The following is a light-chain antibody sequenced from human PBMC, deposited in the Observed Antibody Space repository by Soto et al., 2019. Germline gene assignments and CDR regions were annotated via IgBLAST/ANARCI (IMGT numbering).Light chain of an antibody. V-gene: IGKV1-33*01. CDR3: QQYDNPQYT. CDR1: QDISNY. Sequence: DIPMTQSPSSLSASVGDRVTITCQASQDISNYLNWYQQKPGKAPKLLIYDASNLETGVPSRFSGSGSGTDFTFTISSLQPEDIATYYCQQYDNPQYTFGQGTKLEIK. J-gene: IGKJ2*01. CDR2: DAS.